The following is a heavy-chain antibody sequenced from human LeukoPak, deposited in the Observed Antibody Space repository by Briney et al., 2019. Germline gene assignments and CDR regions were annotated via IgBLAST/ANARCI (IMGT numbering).Heavy chain of an antibody. V-gene: IGHV3-21*01. J-gene: IGHJ4*02. CDR1: GFTFSSYS. D-gene: IGHD3-9*01. CDR2: ISSSSSYI. Sequence: GGSLRLCCAASGFTFSSYSMNWVRQAPGKGLEWVSSISSSSSYIYYADSVKGRFTISRDNAKNSLYLQMNSLRAEDTAVYYCARDAAQLRYFDWLLYGSYFDYWGQGTLVTVSS. CDR3: ARDAAQLRYFDWLLYGSYFDY.